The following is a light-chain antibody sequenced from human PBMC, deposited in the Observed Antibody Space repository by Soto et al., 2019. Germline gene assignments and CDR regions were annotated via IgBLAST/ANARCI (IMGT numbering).Light chain of an antibody. CDR2: GNR. CDR3: QAYDYSLTASA. V-gene: IGLV1-40*01. Sequence: QAVVTQPPSVSGAPGQRVTLSCTGNTSNLGAGYDVHWYQQLPGAAPKLVIFGNRNRPSGVPERFSGSKSGTSASLAITGLQAEDEADYYCQAYDYSLTASAFGGGTKLTVL. CDR1: TSNLGAGYD. J-gene: IGLJ3*02.